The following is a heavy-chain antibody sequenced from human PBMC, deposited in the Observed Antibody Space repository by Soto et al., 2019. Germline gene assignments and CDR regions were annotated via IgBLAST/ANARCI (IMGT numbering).Heavy chain of an antibody. V-gene: IGHV1-2*04. CDR2: INPNSGGT. Sequence: ASVKVSCKASGYTFTGYYMHWVRQAPGQGLEWMGWINPNSGGTNYAQKFQGWVTMTRDTSISTAYMELSRLRSDDTAVYYCARERDYDFWSGPYYYYYGMDVWRQRTTVTVSS. D-gene: IGHD3-3*01. CDR1: GYTFTGYY. J-gene: IGHJ6*02. CDR3: ARERDYDFWSGPYYYYYGMDV.